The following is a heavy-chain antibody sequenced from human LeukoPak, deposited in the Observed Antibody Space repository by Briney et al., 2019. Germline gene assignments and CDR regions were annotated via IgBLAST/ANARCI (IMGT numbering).Heavy chain of an antibody. D-gene: IGHD5-18*01. J-gene: IGHJ6*03. V-gene: IGHV4-59*01. Sequence: SETLSLTCSVSGGPISSYYWSWIRQPPGKGLEWIGYIYYSGCPNYNRSLKSRVTISVDTSKNQLALKLSSVTAADTAVYYCAREEYSYGGYYYMDVWGKGATVTGSS. CDR2: IYYSGCP. CDR1: GGPISSYY. CDR3: AREEYSYGGYYYMDV.